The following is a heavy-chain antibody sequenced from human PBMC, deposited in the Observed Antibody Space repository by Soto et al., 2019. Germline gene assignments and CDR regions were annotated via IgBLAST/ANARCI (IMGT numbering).Heavy chain of an antibody. Sequence: TSETLSLTCTVSGGSISSYYWSWIRQPPGKGLEWIGYIFYSGSTNYNPSLKSRVSISVDTSKNQFSLKLSSVTAADTAVYYCARDRQYSYGFGWFDPWGQGTLVTVSS. V-gene: IGHV4-59*01. CDR3: ARDRQYSYGFGWFDP. D-gene: IGHD5-18*01. CDR1: GGSISSYY. J-gene: IGHJ5*02. CDR2: IFYSGST.